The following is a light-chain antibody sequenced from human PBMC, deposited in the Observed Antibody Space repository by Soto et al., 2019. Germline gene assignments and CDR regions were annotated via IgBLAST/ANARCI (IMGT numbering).Light chain of an antibody. CDR3: QHRSNWPRT. CDR2: DAS. J-gene: IGKJ1*01. CDR1: QSVSRN. Sequence: ENVLTQSPATLSLSPGERATLSCRASQSVSRNLAWYQQKRGQAPRLLIYDASNRATGIPARFRGSGSGTDFTLTISSLEPEDFAVYYCQHRSNWPRTFGQGTKVEIK. V-gene: IGKV3-11*01.